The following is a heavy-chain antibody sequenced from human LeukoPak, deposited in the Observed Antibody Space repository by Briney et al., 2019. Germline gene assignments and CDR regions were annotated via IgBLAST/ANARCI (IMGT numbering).Heavy chain of an antibody. Sequence: LPGGSLRLSCAASGFTLRSHDMSWVRQAPGKGLEWVSGNSGSGGSTFYADSVKGRFTISRDNSKNTLYLQMNGLRVEDTAVYYCVREGPRGLAFDIWGQGTMVTVSS. CDR2: NSGSGGST. CDR1: GFTLRSHD. J-gene: IGHJ3*02. CDR3: VREGPRGLAFDI. V-gene: IGHV3-23*01.